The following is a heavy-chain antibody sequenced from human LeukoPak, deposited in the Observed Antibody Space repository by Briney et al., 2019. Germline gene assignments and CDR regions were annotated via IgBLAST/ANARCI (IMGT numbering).Heavy chain of an antibody. D-gene: IGHD1-1*01. Sequence: VGSLRLSCVASGFTFSSYTASWFRQAPGKGLERVSTVGPSCVETYYADSVRGRFTISKDSSKNTLQMNSLSAEDTAIYYCVKHSGGVYGNSDSWGQGILVTVSS. CDR1: GFTFSSYT. J-gene: IGHJ4*02. CDR3: VKHSGGVYGNSDS. V-gene: IGHV3-23*01. CDR2: VGPSCVET.